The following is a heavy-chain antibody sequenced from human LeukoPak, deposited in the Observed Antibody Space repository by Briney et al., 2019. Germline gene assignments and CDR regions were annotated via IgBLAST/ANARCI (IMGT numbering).Heavy chain of an antibody. D-gene: IGHD4-17*01. CDR1: GFTFSSYA. J-gene: IGHJ6*03. V-gene: IGHV3-64*01. CDR3: AREGTTVTMDYYYYMDV. CDR2: ISSNGGST. Sequence: GGSLRLSCAASGFTFSSYAMHWVRQAPGKGLEYVSAISSNGGSTYYANSVKGRFTISRDNSKNTLYLQMGSLRAEDTAVYYCAREGTTVTMDYYYYMDVWGKGTTVTVSS.